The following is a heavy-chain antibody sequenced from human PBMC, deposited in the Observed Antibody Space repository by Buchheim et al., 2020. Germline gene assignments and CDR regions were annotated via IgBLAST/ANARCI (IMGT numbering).Heavy chain of an antibody. J-gene: IGHJ4*02. D-gene: IGHD6-19*01. CDR1: GFTFSSYA. Sequence: VQLVESGGGVVQPGRSLRLSCAASGFTFSSYAMTWVRQAPGKGPEWVSAISSTGDNTYYADSVKGRFTISRDNSKNTLYLQMNSLRAEDTAVYYCAKEKTNSGWYDYWGQGTL. CDR3: AKEKTNSGWYDY. V-gene: IGHV3-23*04. CDR2: ISSTGDNT.